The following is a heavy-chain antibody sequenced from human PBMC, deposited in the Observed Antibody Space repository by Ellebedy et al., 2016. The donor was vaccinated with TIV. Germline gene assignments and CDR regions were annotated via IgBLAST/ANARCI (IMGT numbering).Heavy chain of an antibody. D-gene: IGHD2-21*02. CDR1: GFTFGSYG. V-gene: IGHV3-33*08. J-gene: IGHJ4*02. CDR2: LWFDGDNR. Sequence: GESLKISCAGSGFTFGSYGMHWVRQAPGKGLEWVAGLWFDGDNRYYADSVKGRFTISRDNSKNTLYLQLNSLRAEDTAVYYCAREFDDYFFDYWGQGTLVTVSS. CDR3: AREFDDYFFDY.